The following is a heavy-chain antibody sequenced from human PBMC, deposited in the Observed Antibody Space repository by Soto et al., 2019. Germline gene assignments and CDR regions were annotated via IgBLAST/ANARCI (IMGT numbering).Heavy chain of an antibody. CDR2: ISYDGSNK. Sequence: PGGSLRLSCAASGFTFSSYAMHWVRQAPGKGLEWVAVISYDGSNKYYADSVKGRFTISRDNSKNTLYLQMNSLIAEDTAVYYCAKTGDSSGYPHFDYWGQGTLVTVSS. V-gene: IGHV3-30-3*01. CDR1: GFTFSSYA. D-gene: IGHD3-22*01. J-gene: IGHJ4*02. CDR3: AKTGDSSGYPHFDY.